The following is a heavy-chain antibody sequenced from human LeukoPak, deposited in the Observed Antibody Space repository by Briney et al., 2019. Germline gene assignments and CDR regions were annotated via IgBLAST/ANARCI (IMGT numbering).Heavy chain of an antibody. J-gene: IGHJ4*02. CDR2: IYYSGST. CDR3: ARGYGDSPYFDY. Sequence: SQTLSLTCTVPGGSISSGGYYWSWIRQHPGKGLEWIGYIYYSGSTYYNPSLKSRVTISVDTSKNQFSLKLSSVTAADTAVYYCARGYGDSPYFDYWGQGTLVTVSS. CDR1: GGSISSGGYY. V-gene: IGHV4-31*03. D-gene: IGHD4-17*01.